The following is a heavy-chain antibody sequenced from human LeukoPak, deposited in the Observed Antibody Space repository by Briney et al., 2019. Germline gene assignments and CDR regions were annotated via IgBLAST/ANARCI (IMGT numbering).Heavy chain of an antibody. J-gene: IGHJ6*02. CDR3: ARATDPYYCSSGSCPYYYGMDV. CDR2: INHSGST. V-gene: IGHV4-34*01. CDR1: GGSFSGYH. D-gene: IGHD2-15*01. Sequence: SETLSLTCAVLGGSFSGYHWNWIRQPPGKGLEWIGEINHSGSTNYSPSFKSRVTVSVDTSKNRFSLKLSSVTAADTATYYCARATDPYYCSSGSCPYYYGMDVWGQGTTVTVFS.